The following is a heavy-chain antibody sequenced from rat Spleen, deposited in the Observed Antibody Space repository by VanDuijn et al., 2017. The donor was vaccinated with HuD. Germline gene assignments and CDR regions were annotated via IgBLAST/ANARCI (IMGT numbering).Heavy chain of an antibody. V-gene: IGHV5-25*01. Sequence: EVQLVESGGGLVQPGRSLKLSCAASGFTFSNYDMAWVRQAPTKGLEWVASISTSGGSTYYRDSVKGRFTVSRDNAKSTLYLQMDSLRSEDTATYYCARHYGGYSEPDWYFDFWGPGTMVTVSS. J-gene: IGHJ1*01. CDR1: GFTFSNYD. D-gene: IGHD1-11*01. CDR2: ISTSGGST. CDR3: ARHYGGYSEPDWYFDF.